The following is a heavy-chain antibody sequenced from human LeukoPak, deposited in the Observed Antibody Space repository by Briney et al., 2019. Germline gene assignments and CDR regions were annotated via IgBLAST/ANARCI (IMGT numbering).Heavy chain of an antibody. J-gene: IGHJ3*02. CDR2: SNHSGST. D-gene: IGHD6-6*01. CDR3: ARGRRVAARRAASDI. CDR1: GGSFSGYY. Sequence: SETLSLTCAVYGGSFSGYYWSWIRQPPGKGLHGIGESNHSGSTNYNLSLMSRVTISVDTSKTQFSLGLSSVTAADTGVYYCARGRRVAARRAASDIWGQGTMVTVSS. V-gene: IGHV4-34*01.